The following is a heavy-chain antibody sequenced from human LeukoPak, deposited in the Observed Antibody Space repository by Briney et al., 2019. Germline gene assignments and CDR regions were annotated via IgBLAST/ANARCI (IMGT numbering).Heavy chain of an antibody. D-gene: IGHD5-18*01. CDR2: IYHSGST. V-gene: IGHV4-4*02. CDR1: GGSISSSNW. CDR3: ARDIDGYGYSFDY. Sequence: SGTLSLTCAVSGGSISSSNWWSWVSQPPGKGLEWIGEIYHSGSTNYNPSLKSRVTISVDKSNNQFSLKLSSVTAADTAVYYCARDIDGYGYSFDYWGQGTLVTVSS. J-gene: IGHJ4*02.